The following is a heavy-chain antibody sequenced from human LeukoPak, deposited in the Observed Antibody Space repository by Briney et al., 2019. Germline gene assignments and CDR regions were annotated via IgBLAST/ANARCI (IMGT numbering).Heavy chain of an antibody. CDR1: GGTFSSYA. CDR3: ARPAGGSGPYLDY. V-gene: IGHV1-69*05. CDR2: IIPIFGTA. D-gene: IGHD6-19*01. J-gene: IGHJ4*02. Sequence: SVKVSCKASGGTFSSYAISWVRQAPGQGLEWMGRIIPIFGTANYAQKFQGRVTITTDESTSTAYMELSSLRSEDTAVYYCARPAGGSGPYLDYWGQGTLVTVSS.